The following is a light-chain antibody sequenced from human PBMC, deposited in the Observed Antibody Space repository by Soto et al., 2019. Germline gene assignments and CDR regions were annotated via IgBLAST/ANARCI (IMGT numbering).Light chain of an antibody. V-gene: IGKV3-15*01. CDR2: GAS. Sequence: EIVMTQSPATLSVSPGERATLSCRASQSVSSNLAWYQQKPGQAPRLLIYGASTRATGIPARFSGSGSGTDFTLTSSRLEPEDCAVYYWQQYGSTPLTFGGGTKVEIK. J-gene: IGKJ4*01. CDR1: QSVSSN. CDR3: QQYGSTPLT.